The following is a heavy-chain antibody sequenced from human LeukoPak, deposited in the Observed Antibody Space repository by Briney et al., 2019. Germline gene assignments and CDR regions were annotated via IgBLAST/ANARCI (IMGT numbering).Heavy chain of an antibody. D-gene: IGHD6-13*01. V-gene: IGHV4-61*02. CDR1: GYSISSGYY. CDR2: IYTSGST. J-gene: IGHJ4*02. Sequence: SETLSLTCAVSGYSISSGYYWGWIRQPAGKGLEWIGRIYTSGSTNYNPSLKSRVTISVDKSKNQFSLKLSSVTAADTAVYYCAKGIAAAGLDYWGQGTLVTVSS. CDR3: AKGIAAAGLDY.